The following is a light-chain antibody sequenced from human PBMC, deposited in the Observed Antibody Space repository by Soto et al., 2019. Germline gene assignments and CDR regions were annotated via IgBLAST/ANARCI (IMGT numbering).Light chain of an antibody. Sequence: DIQMTPSPSSLSASVGDRVTITCRASQSISSYLNWYQQKPGKAPKLLIYAASSLQSGVPSRFSGSGSVTDFTLTISSLQPEDFATYYCQQSYSTPPTFGQGTKVEIK. CDR3: QQSYSTPPT. CDR2: AAS. J-gene: IGKJ1*01. CDR1: QSISSY. V-gene: IGKV1-39*01.